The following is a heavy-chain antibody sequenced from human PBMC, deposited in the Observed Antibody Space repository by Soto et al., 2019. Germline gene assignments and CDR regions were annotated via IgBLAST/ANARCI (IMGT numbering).Heavy chain of an antibody. CDR2: ISAYNGNI. D-gene: IGHD6-6*01. CDR3: ARTSLSSSSSKY. CDR1: GYTFTSYG. J-gene: IGHJ4*02. V-gene: IGHV1-18*01. Sequence: ASVKVSGKASGYTFTSYGITWVRQAPGEGLEWMGWISAYNGNINYAQKLQGRVTMTTDTSTSTAYMELRSLRSDDTAVYYCARTSLSSSSSKYWGQGTLVTVSS.